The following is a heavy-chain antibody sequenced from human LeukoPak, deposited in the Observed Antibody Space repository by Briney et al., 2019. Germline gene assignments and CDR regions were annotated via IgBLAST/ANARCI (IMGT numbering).Heavy chain of an antibody. J-gene: IGHJ4*02. Sequence: GRFTISRDNAKNSLYLQMNSLRAEDTAVYYCAKNRYCSGGSCYFDYWGQGTMVTVSS. CDR3: AKNRYCSGGSCYFDY. V-gene: IGHV3-11*03. D-gene: IGHD2-15*01.